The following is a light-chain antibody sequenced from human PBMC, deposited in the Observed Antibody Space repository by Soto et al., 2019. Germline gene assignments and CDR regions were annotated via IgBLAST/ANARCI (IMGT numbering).Light chain of an antibody. CDR3: ETWDSNSHV. CDR2: LEGSGSY. V-gene: IGLV4-60*02. Sequence: QLVLTQSSSASASLGSSVKLTCTLSSGHSSYIIAWHQQQPGKAPRYLMKLEGSGSYNKGSGVPDRFSGSSSGADRYLTISNRQVEDEDDYYCETWDSNSHVFGGGTKLTVL. J-gene: IGLJ3*02. CDR1: SGHSSYI.